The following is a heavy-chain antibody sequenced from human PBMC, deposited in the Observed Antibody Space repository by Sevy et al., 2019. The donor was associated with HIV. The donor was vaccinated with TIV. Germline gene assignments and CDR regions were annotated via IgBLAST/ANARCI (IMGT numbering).Heavy chain of an antibody. D-gene: IGHD6-19*01. J-gene: IGHJ6*02. V-gene: IGHV1-2*02. CDR2: INRNSGGT. CDR1: GYTFTGYY. Sequence: ASVKVSCKASGYTFTGYYMHWVRQAPGQGLEWMGWINRNSGGTNYAQKFQGRVTMIREKYISKAYMELSRLRSDDTAVYYCARDLGSSGWYYYGMDVWGQGTTVTVSS. CDR3: ARDLGSSGWYYYGMDV.